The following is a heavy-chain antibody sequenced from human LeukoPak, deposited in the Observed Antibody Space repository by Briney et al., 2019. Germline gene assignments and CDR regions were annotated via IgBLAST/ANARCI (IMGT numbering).Heavy chain of an antibody. V-gene: IGHV1-18*01. CDR2: ISAYNGNT. J-gene: IGHJ4*02. Sequence: EASVKVSCKASGYTFTSYGISWVRQAPGQGLEWMGWISAYNGNTNYAQKLQGRVTMTTDTSTSTAYMELRSLRSDDTAVYYCARDNYYDSSGYYANIDYWGQGTLVTVSS. D-gene: IGHD3-22*01. CDR3: ARDNYYDSSGYYANIDY. CDR1: GYTFTSYG.